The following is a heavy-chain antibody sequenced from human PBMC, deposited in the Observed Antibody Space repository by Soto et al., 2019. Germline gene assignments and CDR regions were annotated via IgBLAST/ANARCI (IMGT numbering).Heavy chain of an antibody. D-gene: IGHD3-22*01. J-gene: IGHJ3*02. CDR1: GFTFSSYA. CDR2: ISDSGTGT. CDR3: AKDHTVVIRDAFDI. V-gene: IGHV3-23*01. Sequence: EVQILESGGGLVQPGGSLRLSCAASGFTFSSYAMYWVRQAPGTGLAWVSGISDSGTGTYYADSVKGRFTISRDNSKNTVYLQMKSLRGEDTAVYYCAKDHTVVIRDAFDIWGQGTMVNVSS.